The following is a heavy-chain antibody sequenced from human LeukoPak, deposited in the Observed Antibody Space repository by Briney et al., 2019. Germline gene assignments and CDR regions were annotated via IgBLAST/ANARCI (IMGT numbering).Heavy chain of an antibody. CDR1: GGSISSSSYY. V-gene: IGHV4-39*01. CDR2: IYYSGST. J-gene: IGHJ4*02. CDR3: ARPYSSSSSWGFDY. D-gene: IGHD6-6*01. Sequence: PSETLSLTCTVSGGSISSSSYYWGWIRQPPGKGLEWIGSIYYSGSTYYNPSLKSRVTISVDTSKNQFSLKLSSVTAADTAVYYCARPYSSSSSWGFDYWGQGTLVTVSS.